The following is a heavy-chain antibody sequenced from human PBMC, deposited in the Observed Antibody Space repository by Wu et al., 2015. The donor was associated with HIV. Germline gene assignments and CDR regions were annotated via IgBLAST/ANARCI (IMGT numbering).Heavy chain of an antibody. CDR2: IIPIFGTA. D-gene: IGHD3-22*01. CDR1: GGTFSSYA. V-gene: IGHV1-69*13. Sequence: QVQLVQSGAEVKKPGSSVKVSCKASGGTFSSYAISWVRQAPGQGLEWMGRIIPIFGTANYAQKFQGRVTITADESTSTAYMELSSLRSEDTAVYYCAREFFDDSSGYYPEYFQHWGQGTLVTVSS. J-gene: IGHJ1*01. CDR3: AREFFDDSSGYYPEYFQH.